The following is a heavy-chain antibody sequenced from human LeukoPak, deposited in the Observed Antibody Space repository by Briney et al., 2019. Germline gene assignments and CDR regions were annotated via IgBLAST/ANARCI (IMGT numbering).Heavy chain of an antibody. D-gene: IGHD6-19*01. V-gene: IGHV3-33*06. CDR3: AKDGREQWLVPAG. CDR1: GFTFSSYG. J-gene: IGHJ4*02. Sequence: PGRSLRLSCAASGFTFSSYGMHWVRQAPGKGLEWVAVIWYDGSNKYYADSVKGRFTISGDNSKNTLYLQMNSLRAEDTAVYYCAKDGREQWLVPAGWGQGTLVTVSS. CDR2: IWYDGSNK.